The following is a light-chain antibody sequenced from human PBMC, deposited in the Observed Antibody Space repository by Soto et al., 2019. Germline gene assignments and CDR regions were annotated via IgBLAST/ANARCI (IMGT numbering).Light chain of an antibody. J-gene: IGKJ5*01. CDR2: AAS. CDR1: QSISSY. CDR3: QQSYSTPIT. Sequence: DIQMTQSPSSLSASVGDRVTLTCRASQSISSYLNWYQQKPGKAPKLLIYAASSLQSGVPSRFSGSGSGTDFTLTISSLEPEDFATYYCQQSYSTPITFGQGTLLEI. V-gene: IGKV1-39*01.